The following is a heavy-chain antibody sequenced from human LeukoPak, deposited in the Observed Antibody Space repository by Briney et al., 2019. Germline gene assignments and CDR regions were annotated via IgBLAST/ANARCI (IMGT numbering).Heavy chain of an antibody. J-gene: IGHJ4*02. D-gene: IGHD7-27*01. Sequence: GGSLRLSCAAFTFTFSSYSMNWVRQAPGKGLEWVSSISSSSSYIYYADSVKGRFTISRDNAKNSLYLQMNSLRAEDTAVYYCARTKLGIPDYWGQGTLVTVSS. CDR3: ARTKLGIPDY. CDR1: TFTFSSYS. CDR2: ISSSSSYI. V-gene: IGHV3-21*01.